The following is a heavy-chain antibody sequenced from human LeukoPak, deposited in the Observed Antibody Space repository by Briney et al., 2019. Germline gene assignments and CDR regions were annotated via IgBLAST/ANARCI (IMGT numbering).Heavy chain of an antibody. J-gene: IGHJ3*02. Sequence: GGSLRLSCAASGFTFSSYAMSWVRQAPGKGLEWVSAISGSGGSTYYADSVKGRLTISRDNSKNTLYLQMNSLRAEDTAVYYCAKDDKVIFRAFDIWGQGTMVTVSS. D-gene: IGHD3-3*02. V-gene: IGHV3-23*01. CDR2: ISGSGGST. CDR3: AKDDKVIFRAFDI. CDR1: GFTFSSYA.